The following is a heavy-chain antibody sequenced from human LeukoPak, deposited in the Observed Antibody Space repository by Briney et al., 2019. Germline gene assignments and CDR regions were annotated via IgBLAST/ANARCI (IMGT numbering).Heavy chain of an antibody. CDR3: ARFGGSSSYWVSD. CDR2: ISPNSGGT. CDR1: GYTFTGYY. Sequence: ASVKVSCKASGYTFTGYYMHWVRQAPGQGLEWMGWISPNSGGTNYAQKFQGRVTMTRDTSISTAYMELSRLRFDDTAVYYCARFGGSSSYWVSDWGQGTLVTVSS. J-gene: IGHJ4*02. V-gene: IGHV1-2*02. D-gene: IGHD6-6*01.